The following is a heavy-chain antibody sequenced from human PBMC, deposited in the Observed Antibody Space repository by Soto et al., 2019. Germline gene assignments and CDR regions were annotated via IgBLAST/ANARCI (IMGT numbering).Heavy chain of an antibody. J-gene: IGHJ6*02. D-gene: IGHD6-6*01. CDR2: MNPINGAT. CDR3: AKALQYSSSRDYFYYGMDV. Sequence: ASVKVSCKASGYTFTSYGISWVRQAPGQGLEWMGWMNPINGATGSARRFQGRVSMTRNTATGTAYLELTSLRSDDSAVYYCAKALQYSSSRDYFYYGMDVWGQGTTVTVSS. CDR1: GYTFTSYG. V-gene: IGHV1-8*02.